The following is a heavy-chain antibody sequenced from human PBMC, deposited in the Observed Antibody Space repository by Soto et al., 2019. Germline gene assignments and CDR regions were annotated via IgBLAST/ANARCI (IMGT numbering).Heavy chain of an antibody. CDR1: AGSISGYF. Sequence: SDTLSLTCAASAGSISGYFCNWVRTPPGKALEWIGYMSYSGNTNYNPSFTSRVSISVDTSKNYFSLNLDYVTAADSAVYYGARADTTIVPLAQWGQGTLVTVSS. V-gene: IGHV4-59*01. J-gene: IGHJ4*02. D-gene: IGHD3-10*01. CDR2: MSYSGNT. CDR3: ARADTTIVPLAQ.